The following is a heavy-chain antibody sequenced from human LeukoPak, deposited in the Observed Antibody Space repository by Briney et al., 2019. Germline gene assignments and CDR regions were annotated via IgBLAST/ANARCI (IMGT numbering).Heavy chain of an antibody. CDR3: ARQYDILTGFDY. D-gene: IGHD3-9*01. J-gene: IGHJ4*02. V-gene: IGHV4-59*08. CDR1: GGSISGDY. CDR2: IYYSGST. Sequence: SETLSLTCTVSGGSISGDYWSWIRQPPGKGLEWIGYIYYSGSTNYNPSLKGRVTILVDTSKNQFSLKLSSETAADTAVYYCARQYDILTGFDYWGQGTLVTVSS.